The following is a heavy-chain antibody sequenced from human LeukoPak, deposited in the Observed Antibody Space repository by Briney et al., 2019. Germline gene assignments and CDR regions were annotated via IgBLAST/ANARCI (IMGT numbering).Heavy chain of an antibody. J-gene: IGHJ6*02. CDR1: GFTLDDYH. V-gene: IGHV3-43*02. D-gene: IGHD6-19*01. Sequence: GGSLSFKGSASGFTLDDYHMHRVRQAPGKGLEWVSLISGDGGSTYYPDSVKGRFTISRDNSKNSLYLQISGLVTEDTAFYYCAKDLFFSSSPDYYAMDMWGQGTTVTVSS. CDR3: AKDLFFSSSPDYYAMDM. CDR2: ISGDGGST.